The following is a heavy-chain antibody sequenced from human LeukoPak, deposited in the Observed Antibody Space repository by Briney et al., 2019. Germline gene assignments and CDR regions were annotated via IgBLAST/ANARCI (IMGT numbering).Heavy chain of an antibody. D-gene: IGHD2-2*01. CDR1: GFTFSSYG. CDR3: AKDLSAYIVVVPAAIIGY. Sequence: GGSLRLSCAASGFTFSSYGMHWVRQAPGKGLEWVAVISYDGSNKYYADSVKGRFTISRDNSKNMLYLQMNSLRAEDTAVYYCAKDLSAYIVVVPAAIIGYWGQGTLVTVSS. V-gene: IGHV3-30*18. J-gene: IGHJ4*02. CDR2: ISYDGSNK.